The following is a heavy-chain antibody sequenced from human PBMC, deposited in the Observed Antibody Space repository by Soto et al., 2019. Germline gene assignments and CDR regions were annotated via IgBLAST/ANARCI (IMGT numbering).Heavy chain of an antibody. J-gene: IGHJ4*02. CDR1: GFTFSSYA. Sequence: EVQLLESGGGLVQPGGSLRLSCAASGFTFSSYAMSWVRQAPGKGLEWVSAISGSGGSTYYADSVKGRFTNSRDNSKNSLYLRMNSLRAEDTAVYYCAEDEREWRWLQLPEYWGQGALVTVSS. V-gene: IGHV3-23*01. CDR3: AEDEREWRWLQLPEY. CDR2: ISGSGGST. D-gene: IGHD5-12*01.